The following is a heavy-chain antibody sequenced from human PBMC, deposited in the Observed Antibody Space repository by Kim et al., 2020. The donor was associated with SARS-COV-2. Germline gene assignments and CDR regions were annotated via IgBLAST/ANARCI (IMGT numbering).Heavy chain of an antibody. D-gene: IGHD2-2*01. J-gene: IGHJ6*02. CDR3: ARMVGCSSTICYGNYGMDV. Sequence: GGSLRLSCAASGFTFSTSWMHWVRQAPGKGLVWVSRINSDGRGTNYADSVKGRFTISRDNAKNTLYLQMNSLRAEDTAVYYCARMVGCSSTICYGNYGMDVWGQGTTVTVSS. CDR1: GFTFSTSW. CDR2: INSDGRGT. V-gene: IGHV3-74*01.